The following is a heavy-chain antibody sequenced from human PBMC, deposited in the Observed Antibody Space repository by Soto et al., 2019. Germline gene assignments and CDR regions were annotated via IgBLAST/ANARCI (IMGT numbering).Heavy chain of an antibody. J-gene: IGHJ6*02. D-gene: IGHD2-2*03. Sequence: PGGSLRLSCAASGFTFSSYGMHWVRQAPGKGLEWVAVIWYDGSNKYYADSVKGRFTISRDNSKNTLYLQMNSLRAEDTAVYYCARGGYCSSTSCTKDYYYGMDVWGQGTTVTVSS. CDR1: GFTFSSYG. V-gene: IGHV3-33*01. CDR3: ARGGYCSSTSCTKDYYYGMDV. CDR2: IWYDGSNK.